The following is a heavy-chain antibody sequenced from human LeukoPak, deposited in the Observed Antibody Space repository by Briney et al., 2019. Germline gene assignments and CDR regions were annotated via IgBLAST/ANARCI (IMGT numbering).Heavy chain of an antibody. CDR1: GFTFSSYA. J-gene: IGHJ4*02. D-gene: IGHD3-16*02. V-gene: IGHV3-30-3*01. CDR3: ARDPPLRLGELSYYFDY. CDR2: ISYDGSNK. Sequence: GGSLRLSCAASGFTFSSYAMHWVRQAPGKGLEWVAVISYDGSNKYYADSVKGRFTISRDNSKNTLYLQMNSLRAEDTAVYYCARDPPLRLGELSYYFDYWGQGTLVTVSS.